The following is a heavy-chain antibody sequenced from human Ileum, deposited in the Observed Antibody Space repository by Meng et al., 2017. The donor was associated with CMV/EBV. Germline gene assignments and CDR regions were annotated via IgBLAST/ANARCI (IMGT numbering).Heavy chain of an antibody. V-gene: IGHV4-34*01. D-gene: IGHD3-10*01. Sequence: SFSGYCWSWIRQPPGKGLEWIGEINHSGSTNYNPSLKSRVTISVDTSKNQFSLKLSSVTAADTAVYYCARGPRGNSLLWFGELWAYWGQGTLVTVSS. CDR2: INHSGST. J-gene: IGHJ4*02. CDR3: ARGPRGNSLLWFGELWAY. CDR1: SFSGYC.